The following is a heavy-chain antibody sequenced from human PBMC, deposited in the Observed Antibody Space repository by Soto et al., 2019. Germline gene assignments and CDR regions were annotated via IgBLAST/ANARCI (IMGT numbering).Heavy chain of an antibody. J-gene: IGHJ4*02. CDR3: AKTLYYYDTSGYQ. CDR1: GFTFSSYA. V-gene: IGHV3-23*01. CDR2: ISGSGYST. D-gene: IGHD3-22*01. Sequence: EVQLLESGGGLVQPGGSLRLYCAASGFTFSSYAMRWVRQAPGKGLEWVSAISGSGYSTYYADSVKGRFTISRDNSKNTLYLQMNSLRAEDTAVYYCAKTLYYYDTSGYQWGQGTLVTVSS.